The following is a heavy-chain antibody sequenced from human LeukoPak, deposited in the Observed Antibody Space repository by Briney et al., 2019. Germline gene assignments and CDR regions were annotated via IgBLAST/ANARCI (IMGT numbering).Heavy chain of an antibody. CDR1: GYSISSGYY. V-gene: IGHV4-38-2*01. J-gene: IGHJ1*01. Sequence: SETLSLACAVSGYSISSGYYWGWIRQPPGKGLEWIGSIYHSGSTYYNPSPKSRVTISVDTSKNQISLKLSSVTAADTAVYYCARLPSSRWYNQHWGQGTLVTVSS. CDR3: ARLPSSRWYNQH. CDR2: IYHSGST. D-gene: IGHD6-13*01.